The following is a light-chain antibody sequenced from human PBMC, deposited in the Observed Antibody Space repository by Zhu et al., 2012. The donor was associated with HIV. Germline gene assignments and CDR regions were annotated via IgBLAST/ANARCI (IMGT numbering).Light chain of an antibody. Sequence: DIQMTRSPSSLSVSIGDRVTITCRASQDINFHLAWYQQKPGRVSKLLISRASTLQSGVPSRFSGGASGTDFTLTISSLQPEDVATYFCQNYDSGPETFGQGTTGGHQT. CDR2: RAS. J-gene: IGKJ1*01. CDR3: QNYDSGPET. CDR1: QDINFH. V-gene: IGKV1-27*01.